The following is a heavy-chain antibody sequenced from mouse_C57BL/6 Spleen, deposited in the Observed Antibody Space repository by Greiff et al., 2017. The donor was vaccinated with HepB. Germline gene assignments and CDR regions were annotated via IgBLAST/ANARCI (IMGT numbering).Heavy chain of an antibody. CDR3: ARYGDDFDY. D-gene: IGHD1-1*01. CDR2: IDPNSGGT. Sequence: QVQLKQPGAELVKPGASVKLSCKASGYTFTSYWMHWVKQRPGRGLEWIGRIDPNSGGTKYNEKFKSKATLTVDKPSSTAYMQLSSLTSEYSAVYYCARYGDDFDYWGQGTTLTVSS. V-gene: IGHV1-72*01. CDR1: GYTFTSYW. J-gene: IGHJ2*01.